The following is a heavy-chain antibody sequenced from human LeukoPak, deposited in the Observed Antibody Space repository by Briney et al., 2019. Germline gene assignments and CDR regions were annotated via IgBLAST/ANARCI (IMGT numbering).Heavy chain of an antibody. CDR1: GDSISSYY. CDR2: VYVTGST. CDR3: ARDRQWPVDH. D-gene: IGHD6-19*01. V-gene: IGHV4-4*07. J-gene: IGHJ5*02. Sequence: SETLSLTCTVPGDSISSYYWSWIRQPAGKGLEWIGRVYVTGSTNLNPALQSRVTMSVDTSKNQFSLKLTSVTAADTAVYYCARDRQWPVDHWGQGTLVTVSS.